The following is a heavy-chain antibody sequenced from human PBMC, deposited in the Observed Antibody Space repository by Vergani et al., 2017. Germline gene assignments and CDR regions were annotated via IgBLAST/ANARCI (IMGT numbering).Heavy chain of an antibody. CDR3: AKGDYYDSSGYPFDY. D-gene: IGHD3-22*01. Sequence: EVQLVESGGGLVQPGGSLRLSCAASGFTFSSYWMHWVRQAPGKGLVWVSRINSDGSSTYYADSVKGRFTISRDNSKNSLYLQMNSLRTEDTALYYCAKGDYYDSSGYPFDYWGQGTLVTVSS. CDR1: GFTFSSYW. CDR2: INSDGSST. V-gene: IGHV3-74*01. J-gene: IGHJ4*02.